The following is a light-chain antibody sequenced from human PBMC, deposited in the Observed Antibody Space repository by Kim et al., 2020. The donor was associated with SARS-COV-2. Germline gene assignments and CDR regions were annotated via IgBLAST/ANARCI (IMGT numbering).Light chain of an antibody. CDR1: SSDVGGYNY. V-gene: IGLV2-8*01. Sequence: GQSAAISCTGTSSDVGGYNYVSWYQQHPGKAPKLMIYEVSKRPSGVPDRFSGSKSDNTASLTVSGLQAEDEADYYCSSYGGSNNLLFGGGTKVTVL. CDR3: SSYGGSNNLL. J-gene: IGLJ2*01. CDR2: EVS.